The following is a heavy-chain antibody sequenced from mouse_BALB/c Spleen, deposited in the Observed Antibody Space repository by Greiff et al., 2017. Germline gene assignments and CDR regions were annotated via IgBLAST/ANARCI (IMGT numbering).Heavy chain of an antibody. D-gene: IGHD2-4*01. CDR3: ARQRDYDGFDY. Sequence: QVQLQQSGPELVKPGASVKISCKASGYTFTSYDINWVKQRPGQGLEWIGWIYPGDGSTKYNEKFKGKATLTEDKSSSTAYMQLSSLTSENSAVYFCARQRDYDGFDYWGQGTTLTVSS. CDR2: IYPGDGST. J-gene: IGHJ2*01. CDR1: GYTFTSYD. V-gene: IGHV1S56*01.